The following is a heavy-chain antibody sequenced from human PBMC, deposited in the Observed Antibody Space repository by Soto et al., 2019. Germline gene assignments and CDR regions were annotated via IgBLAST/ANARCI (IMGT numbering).Heavy chain of an antibody. V-gene: IGHV3-48*03. J-gene: IGHJ5*02. Sequence: VQLVESGGGLVQPGGSLRLSCAASGFTFSSYEMNWVRQAPGKGLEWVSYISSSGSTIYYADSVKGRFTISRDNAKNSLYLQMNSLRAEDTAVYYCARDYPAYYYDSSGYYYVGWFDPWGQGTLVTVSS. CDR3: ARDYPAYYYDSSGYYYVGWFDP. CDR2: ISSSGSTI. CDR1: GFTFSSYE. D-gene: IGHD3-22*01.